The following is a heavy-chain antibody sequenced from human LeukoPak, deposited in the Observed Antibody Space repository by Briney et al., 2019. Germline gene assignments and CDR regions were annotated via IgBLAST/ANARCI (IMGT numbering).Heavy chain of an antibody. CDR3: ARDPTRDYYYGSGSPLYYFDY. V-gene: IGHV3-64*01. Sequence: GRSLRLSCAASGFSFDDFGMHWVRQAPGKGPEYVSAISSNGGSTYYANSVKGRFTISRDNSKNTLYLQMGSLRAEDMAVYYCARDPTRDYYYGSGSPLYYFDYWGQGTLVTVSS. CDR1: GFSFDDFG. D-gene: IGHD3-10*01. J-gene: IGHJ4*02. CDR2: ISSNGGST.